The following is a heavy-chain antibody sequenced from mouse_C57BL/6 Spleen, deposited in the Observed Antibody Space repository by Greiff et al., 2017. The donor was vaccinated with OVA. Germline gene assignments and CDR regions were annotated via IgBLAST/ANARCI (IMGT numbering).Heavy chain of an antibody. CDR2: IYPGDGDT. CDR1: GYAFSSSW. Sequence: VQLQQSGPELVKPGASVKISCKASGYAFSSSWMNWVKQRPGKGLEWIGRIYPGDGDTNYNGKFKGKATLTADKSSSTAYMQLSSLTSEDSAVYFCARGGVYPWYFDVWGTGTTVTVSS. J-gene: IGHJ1*03. V-gene: IGHV1-82*01. CDR3: ARGGVYPWYFDV.